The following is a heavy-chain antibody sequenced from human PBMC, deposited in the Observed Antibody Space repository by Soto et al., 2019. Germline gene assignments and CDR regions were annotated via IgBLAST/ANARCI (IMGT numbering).Heavy chain of an antibody. CDR1: GFTFTSSA. V-gene: IGHV1-58*01. CDR3: AEYPSTLVSTNYYFYGMDG. Sequence: ASVKVSCKASGFTFTSSAVQWVRQARGQRLEWIGWIVVGSGNTNYAQKFQERVTITRDMSTSTAYMELSSLRSEDTAVYYCAEYPSTLVSTNYYFYGMDGWGQGATVIVSS. D-gene: IGHD3-22*01. J-gene: IGHJ6*02. CDR2: IVVGSGNT.